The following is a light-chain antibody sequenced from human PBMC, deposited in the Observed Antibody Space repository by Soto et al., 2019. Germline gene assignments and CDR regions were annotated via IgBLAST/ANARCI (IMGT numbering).Light chain of an antibody. J-gene: IGLJ1*01. CDR2: RNN. CDR1: SSNIGAGFD. CDR3: QAYDNSRTYV. Sequence: QSVLTQPPSVSGAPGQRVTISCTGSSSNIGAGFDVHWYRQLPGTAPKLLIYRNNNRPSGVPDRFSGSKSDTSASLTITGLQAEDEADYYCQAYDNSRTYVFGTGTKLTVL. V-gene: IGLV1-40*01.